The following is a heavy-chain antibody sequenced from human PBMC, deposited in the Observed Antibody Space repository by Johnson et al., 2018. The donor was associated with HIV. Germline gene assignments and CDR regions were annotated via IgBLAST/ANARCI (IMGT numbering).Heavy chain of an antibody. CDR1: GFTFRSYA. CDR3: ARDWGARHGYYDSSCYYWAFDV. D-gene: IGHD3-22*01. Sequence: QVQLVESGGGVMQPGKSLRLSCEASGFTFRSYAMHWVRQAPGKGLEWVAVTTYDGRNKSYTDSVKGRFIISRDNPKNMTNLQMNGLRAEDTAVYSCARDWGARHGYYDSSCYYWAFDVWGQGTMVTVSS. J-gene: IGHJ3*01. CDR2: TTYDGRNK. V-gene: IGHV3-30*04.